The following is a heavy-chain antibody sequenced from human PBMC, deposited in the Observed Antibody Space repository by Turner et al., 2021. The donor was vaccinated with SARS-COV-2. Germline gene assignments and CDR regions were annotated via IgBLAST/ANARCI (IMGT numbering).Heavy chain of an antibody. CDR2: ISYTGRT. CDR3: ARQGGVDY. J-gene: IGHJ4*02. V-gene: IGHV4-39*01. Sequence: QLQLQESVPGLVKPSETLSLTCAVSGVSISTTNHYWVWIRQPPGKGLEWIGSISYTGRTFYTPALKSRVTLYMDTSKNHFSLKVTSVTAADTAVYYCARQGGVDYWGQGTLVTVSS. CDR1: GVSISTTNHY.